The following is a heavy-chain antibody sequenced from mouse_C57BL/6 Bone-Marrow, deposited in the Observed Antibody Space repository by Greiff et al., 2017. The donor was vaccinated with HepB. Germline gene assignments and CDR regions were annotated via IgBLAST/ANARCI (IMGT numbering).Heavy chain of an antibody. Sequence: EVQRVESGGGLVKPGGSLKLSCAASGFTFSDYGMHWVRQAPEKGLEWVAYISSGSSTIYYADTVKGRFTISRDNAKNTLFLQMTSLRSEDTAMYYCAKDYYGRAPHFDYGGQGTTLTVSS. D-gene: IGHD1-1*01. J-gene: IGHJ2*01. V-gene: IGHV5-17*01. CDR3: AKDYYGRAPHFDY. CDR1: GFTFSDYG. CDR2: ISSGSSTI.